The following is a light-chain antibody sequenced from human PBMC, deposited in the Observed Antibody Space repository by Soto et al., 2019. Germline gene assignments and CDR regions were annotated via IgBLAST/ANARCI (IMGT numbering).Light chain of an antibody. J-gene: IGKJ1*01. V-gene: IGKV1-5*01. CDR3: QQYNSYSRT. Sequence: DLQMTQSPSTLSASLGDRVPITCRASQSISSWLEWYQQKPGKAPKLLIYDASSLESGVPSRFRGSGSGTEFTLTISSLQPDDFETYYCQQYNSYSRTFGQGTKVDIK. CDR2: DAS. CDR1: QSISSW.